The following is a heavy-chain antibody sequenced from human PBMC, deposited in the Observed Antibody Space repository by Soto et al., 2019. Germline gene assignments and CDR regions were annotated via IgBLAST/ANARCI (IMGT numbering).Heavy chain of an antibody. D-gene: IGHD1-7*01. V-gene: IGHV3-7*03. CDR2: IKQDGSEK. J-gene: IGHJ4*02. CDR3: AGINWNYDWPLDF. Sequence: EVQLVESGGGLVQPGGSLRLSCAASGFSFNSYWMSWVRQAPGKGLEWVANIKQDGSEKYYVDSVRGRFTISRDNAKNSLYLQMNSLRAEDTAVYYCAGINWNYDWPLDFWGQGILVTVSS. CDR1: GFSFNSYW.